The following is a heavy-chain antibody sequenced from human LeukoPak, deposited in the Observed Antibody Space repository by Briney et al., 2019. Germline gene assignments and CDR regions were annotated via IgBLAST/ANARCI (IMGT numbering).Heavy chain of an antibody. CDR2: ISRGGSTI. D-gene: IGHD3-10*02. CDR1: GFTFSSYE. J-gene: IGHJ6*04. CDR3: AELGITMIGGV. Sequence: GGSLRLSCSASGFTFSSYEVIWVRQPPGRGLEWVSYISRGGSTIYYAASVKGRFTMSRDNAKNSPYLQMNSLRAEDTAVYYCAELGITMIGGVGGKDPTVTISS. V-gene: IGHV3-48*03.